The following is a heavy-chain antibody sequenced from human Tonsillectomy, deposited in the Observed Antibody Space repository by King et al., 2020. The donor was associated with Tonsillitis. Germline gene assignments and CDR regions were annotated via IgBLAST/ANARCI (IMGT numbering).Heavy chain of an antibody. CDR2: ISGSGGST. D-gene: IGHD3-22*01. Sequence: VQLVESGGGLVQPGGSLRLSCAASGFTFSSYAMSWVHQAPGKGLEWVSGISGSGGSTYYADSVKGRFTIPRDNSKNTLYLQMNTLSAEDTAVYYCAKGRLTMIILAPPDYWGQGTLVTVSS. J-gene: IGHJ4*02. V-gene: IGHV3-23*04. CDR1: GFTFSSYA. CDR3: AKGRLTMIILAPPDY.